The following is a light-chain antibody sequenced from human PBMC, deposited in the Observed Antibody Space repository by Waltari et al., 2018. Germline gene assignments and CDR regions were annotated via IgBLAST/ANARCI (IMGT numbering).Light chain of an antibody. CDR2: GAS. Sequence: EIVMTQSPDALSVSPGESATLSCRASESVGSALAWYQQRPGQPPRLLSYGASTRATVIPARFSGSGSGTEFTLTISSLQSEDFAVYYCQQYNYWRTFGQGTKVEIK. J-gene: IGKJ1*01. CDR3: QQYNYWRT. CDR1: ESVGSA. V-gene: IGKV3-15*01.